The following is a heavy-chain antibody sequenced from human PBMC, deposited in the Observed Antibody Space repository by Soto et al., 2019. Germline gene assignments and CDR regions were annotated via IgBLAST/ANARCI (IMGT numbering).Heavy chain of an antibody. Sequence: SETLSLTCTVSGGSVSSGSYYWSWILHPPGKGLEWIGYIYYSGSTNYNPSLKSRVTISVDTSKNQFSLKLSSVTAADTAVYYCARSGIAAATIKYWFDPWGRETLVTVS. V-gene: IGHV4-61*01. CDR3: ARSGIAAATIKYWFDP. CDR1: GGSVSSGSYY. D-gene: IGHD6-13*01. CDR2: IYYSGST. J-gene: IGHJ5*02.